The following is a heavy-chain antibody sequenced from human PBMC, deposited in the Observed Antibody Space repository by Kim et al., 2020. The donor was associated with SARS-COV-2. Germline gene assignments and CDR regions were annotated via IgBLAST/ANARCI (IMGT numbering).Heavy chain of an antibody. D-gene: IGHD6-19*01. CDR1: GDTFSSYA. CDR2: IIPIFGTA. V-gene: IGHV1-69*13. CDR3: ARASWAIAVAGTSRYYYYGMDV. Sequence: SVKVSCKASGDTFSSYAISWVRQAPGQGLEWMGGIIPIFGTANYAQKFQGRVTITADESTSTAYMELSSLRSEDTAVYYCARASWAIAVAGTSRYYYYGMDVWGQGTTVTVSS. J-gene: IGHJ6*02.